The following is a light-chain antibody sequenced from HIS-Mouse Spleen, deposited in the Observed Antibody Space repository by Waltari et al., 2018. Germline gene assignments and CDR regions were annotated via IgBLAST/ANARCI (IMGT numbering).Light chain of an antibody. CDR3: YSTDSSGNHRV. CDR1: ALPKKY. Sequence: SYELTQPPSVSVSPGQTARITCSGDALPKKYAYWYQQKSGQAPVLVIYEGSQRPSWIPERFSGSSSGKMTTWTISGAEVEDEADYYCYSTDSSGNHRVFGGGTKLTVL. V-gene: IGLV3-10*01. J-gene: IGLJ2*01. CDR2: EGS.